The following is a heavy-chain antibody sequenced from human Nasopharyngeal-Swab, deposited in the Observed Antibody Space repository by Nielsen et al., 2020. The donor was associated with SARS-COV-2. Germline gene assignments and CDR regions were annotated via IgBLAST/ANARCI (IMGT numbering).Heavy chain of an antibody. D-gene: IGHD3-3*01. CDR1: GGSFSGYY. J-gene: IGHJ4*02. CDR2: INHSGST. V-gene: IGHV4-34*01. CDR3: ARAPYDFWSGHFHFDY. Sequence: SETLSLTCAVYGGSFSGYYWSWIRQPPGKGLEWIGEINHSGSTNYNPSLKSRVTMSVDTSKNQFSLKLSSVTAADTAVYYCARAPYDFWSGHFHFDYWGQGTLVTVSS.